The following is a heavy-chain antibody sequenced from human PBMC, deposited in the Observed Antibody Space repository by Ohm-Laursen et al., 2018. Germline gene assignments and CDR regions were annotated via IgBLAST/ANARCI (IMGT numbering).Heavy chain of an antibody. D-gene: IGHD2-15*01. J-gene: IGHJ4*02. Sequence: SLRLSCAASGFTFTTYGMHWVRQAPGKGLEWVALISYDGSNIYYADSVKGRFTISRDNSRNTLYLHMNSLRAEDTAVYYCARGPVADYWGQGTLVTVSS. V-gene: IGHV3-33*08. CDR1: GFTFTTYG. CDR2: ISYDGSNI. CDR3: ARGPVADY.